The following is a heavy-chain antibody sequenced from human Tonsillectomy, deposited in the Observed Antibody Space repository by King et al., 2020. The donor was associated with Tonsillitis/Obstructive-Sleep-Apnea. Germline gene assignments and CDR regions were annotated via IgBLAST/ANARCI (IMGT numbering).Heavy chain of an antibody. CDR2: INPSGGST. CDR3: ARDGRDGYNTEYYGMDV. V-gene: IGHV1-46*01. CDR1: GYTFTSYY. Sequence: QLVQSGAEVKKPGASVKVSCKASGYTFTSYYMHWVRQAPGQGLEWMGLINPSGGSTSYAQKFQGRVTMTRDTSTSTVYMELSSLRSEDTAVYYCARDGRDGYNTEYYGMDVWGQGTTVTVSS. J-gene: IGHJ6*02. D-gene: IGHD5-24*01.